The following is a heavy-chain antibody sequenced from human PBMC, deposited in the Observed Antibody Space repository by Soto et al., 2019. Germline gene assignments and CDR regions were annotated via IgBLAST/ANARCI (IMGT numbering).Heavy chain of an antibody. V-gene: IGHV3-48*03. CDR3: AKGATRGYMPLWDFDY. Sequence: SLRLSCIWSGFAFRDYEMNWVRQAPGKGLEGVAYISSGAFTIYYADSVRGRFTVSRDNAKNSLYLQMNSLRAEDTAVYYCAKGATRGYMPLWDFDYWGQGTLVTVSS. CDR1: GFAFRDYE. CDR2: ISSGAFTI. J-gene: IGHJ4*02. D-gene: IGHD6-13*01.